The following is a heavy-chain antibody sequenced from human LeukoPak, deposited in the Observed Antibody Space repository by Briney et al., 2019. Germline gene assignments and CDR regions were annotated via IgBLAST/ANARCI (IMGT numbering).Heavy chain of an antibody. V-gene: IGHV3-30*18. Sequence: GGSLRLSCAASGFTFSSYGMHWVRQAPGKGLAWVAVISYDGSNKYYADSVKGRFTISRDNSKNTLYLQMNSLRAEDTAVYYCAKVEEYQLLYSAYDYWGQGTLVTVSS. J-gene: IGHJ4*02. D-gene: IGHD2-2*02. CDR3: AKVEEYQLLYSAYDY. CDR1: GFTFSSYG. CDR2: ISYDGSNK.